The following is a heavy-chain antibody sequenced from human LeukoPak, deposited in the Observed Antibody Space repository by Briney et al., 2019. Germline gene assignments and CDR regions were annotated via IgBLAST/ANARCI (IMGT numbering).Heavy chain of an antibody. J-gene: IGHJ6*02. CDR1: GFTFSSYG. CDR3: AKDSTKLRYFDWLPPLYGMDV. V-gene: IGHV3-30*18. CDR2: ISYDGSNK. D-gene: IGHD3-9*01. Sequence: GSLRLSCAASGFTFSSYGMHWVRQAPGKGLEWVAVISYDGSNKYYADSVKGRFTISRDNSKSTLYLQMNSLRAEDTAVYYCAKDSTKLRYFDWLPPLYGMDVWGQGTTVTVSS.